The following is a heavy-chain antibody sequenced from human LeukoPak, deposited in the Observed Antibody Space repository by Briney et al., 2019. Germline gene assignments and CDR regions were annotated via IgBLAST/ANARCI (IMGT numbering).Heavy chain of an antibody. Sequence: GASVKVSCKASGYTFTSYGISWVRQAPGQGLEWMGWISAYNGNTNYAQKLQGRVTMTTDTSTSTAYMELRSLRSDDTAVYYCARSAATAMVTNYFDYWGQGTLVTVSS. CDR1: GYTFTSYG. CDR3: ARSAATAMVTNYFDY. D-gene: IGHD5-18*01. CDR2: ISAYNGNT. V-gene: IGHV1-18*01. J-gene: IGHJ4*02.